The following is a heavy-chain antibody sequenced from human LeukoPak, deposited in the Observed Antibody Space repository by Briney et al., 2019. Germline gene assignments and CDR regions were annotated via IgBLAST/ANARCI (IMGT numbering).Heavy chain of an antibody. D-gene: IGHD3-22*01. CDR3: ARVIGEIRYFDN. CDR1: GGSISTYY. J-gene: IGHJ4*02. Sequence: SETLSLTCTVSGGSISTYYWSWIRQPPGKGLEWIGYIYHSGSTEYNPSLKSRVTMSVDTSKNQFSLKLSSVTAADTAVYYCARVIGEIRYFDNWGQGTLVTVSS. CDR2: IYHSGST. V-gene: IGHV4-59*01.